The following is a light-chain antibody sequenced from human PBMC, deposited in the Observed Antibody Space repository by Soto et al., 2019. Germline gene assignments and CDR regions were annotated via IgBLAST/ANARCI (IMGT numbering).Light chain of an antibody. J-gene: IGLJ1*01. V-gene: IGLV2-14*01. CDR3: TSYTSTTTYV. CDR2: EVS. Sequence: LTQPASVSGSPGQPITISCTGTSSDVGGYNYVSWYQQHPGKAPKLMIYEVSNRPSGVSNRFSGSKSGNTASLTISGLQAEDEADYYCTSYTSTTTYVFGTGTKVTVL. CDR1: SSDVGGYNY.